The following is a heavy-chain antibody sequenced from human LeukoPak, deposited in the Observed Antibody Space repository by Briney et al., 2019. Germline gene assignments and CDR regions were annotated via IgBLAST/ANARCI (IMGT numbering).Heavy chain of an antibody. Sequence: ASVKVSCKASGYTFTSYGISWVRQAPGQGLEWMGWISAYNGNTNYAQKLQGRVTMTTDTSTSTAYMELRSLRSDDTAVYYCARDPIHEFEEWLMEDAFDIWGQGTMVTVSS. CDR3: ARDPIHEFEEWLMEDAFDI. CDR1: GYTFTSYG. CDR2: ISAYNGNT. V-gene: IGHV1-18*01. D-gene: IGHD3-3*01. J-gene: IGHJ3*02.